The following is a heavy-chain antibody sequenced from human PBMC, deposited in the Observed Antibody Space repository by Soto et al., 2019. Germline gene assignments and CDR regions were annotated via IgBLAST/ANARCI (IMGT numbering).Heavy chain of an antibody. CDR1: GGSTSGKY. D-gene: IGHD3-9*01. J-gene: IGHJ2*01. Sequence: QGHLQESGPGVVKASETLSLTCSLSGGSTSGKYWSWIRQSAGKGLEWIGRIYSSGRTHYNPSLGSRVSMSVAQNSFSLRLTSVTAADTAIYYCARDFDVNTALDYWYFDLWGRGTQVSVSS. CDR2: IYSSGRT. CDR3: ARDFDVNTALDYWYFDL. V-gene: IGHV4-4*07.